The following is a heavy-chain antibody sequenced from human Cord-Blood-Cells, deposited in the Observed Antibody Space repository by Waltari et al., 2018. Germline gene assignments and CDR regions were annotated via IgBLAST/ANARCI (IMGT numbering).Heavy chain of an antibody. V-gene: IGHV1-69*02. CDR2: IIPILGIA. D-gene: IGHD6-19*01. Sequence: QVQLVQSGAEVKKPGSSVKVSCKASGGTFSSYTISWVRQAPGQGLEWMGRIIPILGIANYAQKFQCRVTITADKSTSTAYMELSSLRSEDTAVYYCARSGGGVAGAFDIWGQGTMVTVSS. CDR1: GGTFSSYT. CDR3: ARSGGGVAGAFDI. J-gene: IGHJ3*02.